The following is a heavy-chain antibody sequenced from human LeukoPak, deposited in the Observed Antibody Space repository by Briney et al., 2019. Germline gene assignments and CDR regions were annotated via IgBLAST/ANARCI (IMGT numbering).Heavy chain of an antibody. D-gene: IGHD6-19*01. Sequence: SQTLSLTCAISRDSVSSNNTAWNWIRQSPSRGLEWLGRTYYRSKWYNDYAVSVKSRININPDTSENQFSLHLNSVTPDDTAVYYCAREYSSSGLAFDYWGQGTLVTVSS. CDR1: RDSVSSNNTA. J-gene: IGHJ4*02. CDR3: AREYSSSGLAFDY. V-gene: IGHV6-1*01. CDR2: TYYRSKWYN.